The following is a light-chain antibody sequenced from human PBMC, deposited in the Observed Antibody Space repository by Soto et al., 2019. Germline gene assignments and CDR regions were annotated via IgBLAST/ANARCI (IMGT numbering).Light chain of an antibody. CDR3: QQYNNWPWT. CDR1: QSVSSN. J-gene: IGKJ1*01. Sequence: EIVMTQSPGTLSVSPGERATLSCRASQSVSSNLAWYQQKPGQSPRLLIYGASTRATGIPARFSGSGSGTDFSLTISSLQSEDFAVYHCQQYNNWPWTFGQGTKVEIK. V-gene: IGKV3-15*01. CDR2: GAS.